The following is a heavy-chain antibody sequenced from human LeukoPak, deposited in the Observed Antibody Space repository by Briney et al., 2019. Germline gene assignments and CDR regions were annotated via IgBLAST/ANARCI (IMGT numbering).Heavy chain of an antibody. Sequence: ASVKVSCKASGYTFTGHYMHWEWQAPAQGHEWMGWINTHSDGTNYAQTVPGRVTMTRDTSISTAYMELSRLRSDDTAVYHWARDLVTHVYWGQGTLITVSS. CDR2: INTHSDGT. CDR3: ARDLVTHVY. J-gene: IGHJ4*02. CDR1: GYTFTGHY. D-gene: IGHD2-21*02. V-gene: IGHV1-2*02.